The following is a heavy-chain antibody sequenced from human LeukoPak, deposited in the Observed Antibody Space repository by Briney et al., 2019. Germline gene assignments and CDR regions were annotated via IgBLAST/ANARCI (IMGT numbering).Heavy chain of an antibody. V-gene: IGHV1-8*01. J-gene: IGHJ4*02. Sequence: ASVKVSCKASGYTFTSYDINWVRQATGQGLEWMGWMNPNSGNTGYAQKFQGRVTMTRNTSISTAYMELSSLRSEDTAVYYCARDREYCSSTSCYTLQFDYWGQGTLVTVSS. CDR3: ARDREYCSSTSCYTLQFDY. CDR1: GYTFTSYD. D-gene: IGHD2-2*02. CDR2: MNPNSGNT.